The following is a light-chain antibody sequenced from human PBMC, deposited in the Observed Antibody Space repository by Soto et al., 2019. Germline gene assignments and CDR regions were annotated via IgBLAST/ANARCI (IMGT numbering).Light chain of an antibody. Sequence: ELVLTQSPATLSLSPGERAPLSCRASQSVSSYLAWYQQKPGQAPRLLIYDASNRATGIPARFSGSGSGTDFTLTISSLEPEDVAVYYCQQRSNWPPLFGPGTKVDIK. CDR1: QSVSSY. CDR3: QQRSNWPPL. V-gene: IGKV3-11*01. J-gene: IGKJ3*01. CDR2: DAS.